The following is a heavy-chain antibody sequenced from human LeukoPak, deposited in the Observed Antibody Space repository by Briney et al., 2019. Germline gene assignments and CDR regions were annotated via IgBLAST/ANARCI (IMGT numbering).Heavy chain of an antibody. CDR2: IYYSGST. CDR3: ARESNYHGSGTGWFDP. Sequence: SETLSLTCSVSGASISSYYWSWIRQPPGKGLEYIGYIYYSGSTNYNPSLKSRVTISVDTSKNQLSLKLSSVTAADTAVYYCARESNYHGSGTGWFDPWGQGTLVTVSS. D-gene: IGHD3-10*01. V-gene: IGHV4-59*12. CDR1: GASISSYY. J-gene: IGHJ5*02.